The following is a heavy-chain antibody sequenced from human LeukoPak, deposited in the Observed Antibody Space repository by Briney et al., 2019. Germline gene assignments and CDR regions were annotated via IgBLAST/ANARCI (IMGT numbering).Heavy chain of an antibody. CDR2: ISGSGGST. J-gene: IGHJ5*02. V-gene: IGHV3-23*01. Sequence: GGSLRLPFGASGFTFSSYAMSWVRQAPGKGLEWVSAISGSGGSTYYADSVKGRFTISRDNSKNTLYLQINSLRAEDTAVYYCAKVVGYDFWSGYRNWFDPWGEGTLVTVSS. D-gene: IGHD3-3*01. CDR3: AKVVGYDFWSGYRNWFDP. CDR1: GFTFSSYA.